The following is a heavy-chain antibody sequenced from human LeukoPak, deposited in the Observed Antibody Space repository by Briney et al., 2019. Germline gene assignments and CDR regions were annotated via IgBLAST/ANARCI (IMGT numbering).Heavy chain of an antibody. CDR3: ARDMYCSSTSCYRRLGY. Sequence: GGSLRLSCTASGFTFGDYAMSWVRQAPGKGLEWASSISSSSSYIYYADSVKGRFTISRDNAKNSLYLQMNSLRAEDTAVYYCARDMYCSSTSCYRRLGYWGQGTLVTVSS. V-gene: IGHV3-21*01. J-gene: IGHJ4*02. CDR1: GFTFGDYA. D-gene: IGHD2-2*01. CDR2: ISSSSSYI.